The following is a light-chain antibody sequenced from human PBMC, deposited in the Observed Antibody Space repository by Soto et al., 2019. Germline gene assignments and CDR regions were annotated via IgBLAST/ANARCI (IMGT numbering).Light chain of an antibody. J-gene: IGLJ1*01. CDR2: DVS. Sequence: QSALTQPASVSGSPGQSITISCTGTSSDVGGSNYVSWYQQHPGKAPTLIIFDVSHRPSGFSNRFSGSKSGNTASLTISGLQAEDEADYYRNSYTNSSTYVFGTGTKLTVL. CDR3: NSYTNSSTYV. V-gene: IGLV2-14*03. CDR1: SSDVGGSNY.